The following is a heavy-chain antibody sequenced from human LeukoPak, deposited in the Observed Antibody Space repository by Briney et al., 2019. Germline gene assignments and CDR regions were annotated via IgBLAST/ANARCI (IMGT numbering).Heavy chain of an antibody. V-gene: IGHV3-23*01. CDR3: AKDIHDSSGYSPCY. J-gene: IGHJ4*02. CDR1: GFTFSSYA. Sequence: PVGSLRLSCAASGFTFSSYAMSWVRQAPGKGLEWVSAISGSGGSTYYADSVKGRFTISRDNSKNTLYLQMNSLRAEDTAVYYCAKDIHDSSGYSPCYWGQGTLVTVSS. D-gene: IGHD3-22*01. CDR2: ISGSGGST.